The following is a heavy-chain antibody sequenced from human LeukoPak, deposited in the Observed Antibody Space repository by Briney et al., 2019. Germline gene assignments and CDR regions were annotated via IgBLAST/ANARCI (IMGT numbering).Heavy chain of an antibody. V-gene: IGHV3-33*01. CDR3: ATGSGYYYDH. CDR2: AYDDGSNQ. CDR1: GFNFRIYG. D-gene: IGHD3-22*01. Sequence: GGSLRHSCAAAGFNFRIYGMHWVRQAPGKGLEWVAVAYDDGSNQYYADSVKGRFTISKDISKNTLYVQMNSLRAEDTAVYYCATGSGYYYDHWGQGTLVTVSS. J-gene: IGHJ4*02.